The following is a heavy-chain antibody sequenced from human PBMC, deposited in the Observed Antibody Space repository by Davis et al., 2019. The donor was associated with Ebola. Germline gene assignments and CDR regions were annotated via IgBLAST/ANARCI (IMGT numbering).Heavy chain of an antibody. D-gene: IGHD1-1*01. CDR2: IYPGDSDT. CDR1: GYSFTSYW. CDR3: ARGGTQTRNFDY. Sequence: GGSLRLSCKASGYSFTSYWIGWVRQMPGKGLEWMGIIYPGDSDTRYSPSFQGQVTVSADKSIGTAFLQWSSLKASDTAMYYCARGGTQTRNFDYWGQGTLVTVSS. J-gene: IGHJ4*02. V-gene: IGHV5-51*01.